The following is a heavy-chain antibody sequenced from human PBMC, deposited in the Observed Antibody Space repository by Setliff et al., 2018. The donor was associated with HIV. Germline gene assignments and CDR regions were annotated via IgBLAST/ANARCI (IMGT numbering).Heavy chain of an antibody. V-gene: IGHV4-38-2*02. CDR2: VSDSGSG. D-gene: IGHD3-22*01. CDR1: GDAISNGLY. CDR3: ARSVHYYDSSGYYWGAFDI. Sequence: SETLSLTCTVSGDAISNGLYWGWIRQPPGKGLEWIGTVSDSGSGHYNPPLNSRVTISVDTSKNQFSLKLSSVTAADTAVYYCARSVHYYDSSGYYWGAFDIWGQGTMVTVSS. J-gene: IGHJ3*02.